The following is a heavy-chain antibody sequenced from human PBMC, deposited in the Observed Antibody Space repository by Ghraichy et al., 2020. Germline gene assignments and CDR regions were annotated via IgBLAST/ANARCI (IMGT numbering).Heavy chain of an antibody. CDR2: INYCGSA. V-gene: IGHV4-34*01. CDR3: ARVIVGPTGYFDS. J-gene: IGHJ4*02. CDR1: DGSFTGYY. Sequence: SQTLSLTCAVYDGSFTGYYWSWIRQPPGKGLEWIGGINYCGSAAYNPSLKGRVTFSVDTPKNQFSLKVSSVTAADTAVDYCARVIVGPTGYFDSWGQGTLVPVSS. D-gene: IGHD1-26*01.